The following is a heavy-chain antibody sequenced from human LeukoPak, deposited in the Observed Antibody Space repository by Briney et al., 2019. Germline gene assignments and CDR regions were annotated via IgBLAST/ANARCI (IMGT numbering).Heavy chain of an antibody. CDR1: GFTFSNYA. CDR2: ISGSGGST. D-gene: IGHD3-10*01. CDR3: AKNSYDYGSGSYWSWFDP. Sequence: GGSLRLSCAASGFTFSNYAMSWVRQAPGKGLEWVSAISGSGGSTYYADSVKGRFTISRDNSKNTLYLQMNSLRVEDTAVYYCAKNSYDYGSGSYWSWFDPWGQGTLVTVSS. V-gene: IGHV3-23*01. J-gene: IGHJ5*02.